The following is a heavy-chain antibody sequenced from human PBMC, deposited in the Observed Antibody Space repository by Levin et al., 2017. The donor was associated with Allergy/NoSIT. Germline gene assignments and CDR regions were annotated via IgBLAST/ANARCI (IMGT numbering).Heavy chain of an antibody. Sequence: SCAASGFTFSSYNMNWVRQAPGKGLEWVSYISSSGSTMYYADSVKGRFTISRDNAKNSLYLQMNSLRDEDTAVYYCAREGGSGSYTWGWGQGTLVTVSS. V-gene: IGHV3-48*02. CDR3: AREGGSGSYTWG. CDR2: ISSSGSTM. J-gene: IGHJ4*02. D-gene: IGHD3-10*01. CDR1: GFTFSSYN.